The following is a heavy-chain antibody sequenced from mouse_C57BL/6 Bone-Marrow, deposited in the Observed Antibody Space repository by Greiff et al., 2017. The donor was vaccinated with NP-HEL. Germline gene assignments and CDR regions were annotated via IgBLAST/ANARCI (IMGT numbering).Heavy chain of an antibody. J-gene: IGHJ4*01. V-gene: IGHV1-74*01. CDR1: GYTFTSYW. Sequence: QVHVKQPGAELVKPGASVKVSCKASGYTFTSYWMHWVKQRPGQGLEWIGRIHPSDSDTNYNQKFKGKATLTVDKSSSTAYMQLSSLTSEDSAVYYCAIEEAYDYDSRPSMDYWGQGTSVTVSS. D-gene: IGHD2-4*01. CDR3: AIEEAYDYDSRPSMDY. CDR2: IHPSDSDT.